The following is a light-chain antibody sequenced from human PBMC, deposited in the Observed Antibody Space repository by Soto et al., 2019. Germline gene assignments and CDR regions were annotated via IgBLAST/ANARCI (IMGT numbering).Light chain of an antibody. V-gene: IGLV2-14*01. CDR3: SSYTSSSTLV. CDR1: SSDVGAYIY. Sequence: QSALTQPASVSGSPGQSITISCTGTSSDVGAYIYVSWYQQYPGEAPKLMIYDVSNRFSGVSNRFSGSKSCNTASLTISGLQAEDEADYYCSSYTSSSTLVFGGGTKLTVL. CDR2: DVS. J-gene: IGLJ3*02.